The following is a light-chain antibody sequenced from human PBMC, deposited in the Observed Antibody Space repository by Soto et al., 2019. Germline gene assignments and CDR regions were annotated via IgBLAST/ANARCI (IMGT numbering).Light chain of an antibody. Sequence: EIVLTQFPGALSLSPGERVTLSCRASQTVSNTYLAWYQQKSGQAPKFLIYGASNTATGIPDRFSGSGSGTDFTLTISRLAPEDFAVYYWQQYGALPPTFGGGTKVEIK. CDR2: GAS. J-gene: IGKJ4*01. CDR1: QTVSNTY. V-gene: IGKV3-20*01. CDR3: QQYGALPPT.